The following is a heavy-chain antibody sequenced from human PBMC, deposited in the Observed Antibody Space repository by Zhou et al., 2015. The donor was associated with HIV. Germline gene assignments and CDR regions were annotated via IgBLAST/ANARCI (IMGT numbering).Heavy chain of an antibody. CDR2: MNPNSGNT. Sequence: QVQLVQSGAEVKKPGASVKVSCKASGYTFTSYDINWVRQATGQGLEWMGWMNPNSGNTGYAQKFQGRVTMTRNTSISTAYMELSSLRSEDTAVYYCAIDYGDYGYWYFDLWGRGTLVTVSS. V-gene: IGHV1-8*01. CDR1: GYTFTSYD. D-gene: IGHD4-17*01. J-gene: IGHJ2*01. CDR3: AIDYGDYGYWYFDL.